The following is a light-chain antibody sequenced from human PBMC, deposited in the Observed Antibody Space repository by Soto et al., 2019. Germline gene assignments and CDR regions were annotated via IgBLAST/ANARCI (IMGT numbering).Light chain of an antibody. V-gene: IGKV3-20*01. J-gene: IGKJ1*01. CDR2: VAS. Sequence: EIVLTQSPGTLSLSPGERATLSCRASQSVSSSYLAWFQQKSGQAPRLLIYVASSRATGIPDRFSGSGSGTDFTLTISRLDPEDFAVYYCQQYGSYPVTFGRGTKVEIK. CDR3: QQYGSYPVT. CDR1: QSVSSSY.